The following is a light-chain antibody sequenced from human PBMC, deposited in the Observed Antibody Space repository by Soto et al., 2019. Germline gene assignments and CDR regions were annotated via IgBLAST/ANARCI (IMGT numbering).Light chain of an antibody. CDR2: GAS. Sequence: IVMTQSPATLSVSPGERATLSCRASESVSSNLAWYQRRPGQAPRLLIYGASTRATGIPARFSGSGSGTEFTLTISSLQSEDFAVYYCQQYNNWPPLTFGQGTKVEVK. V-gene: IGKV3-15*01. CDR1: ESVSSN. J-gene: IGKJ1*01. CDR3: QQYNNWPPLT.